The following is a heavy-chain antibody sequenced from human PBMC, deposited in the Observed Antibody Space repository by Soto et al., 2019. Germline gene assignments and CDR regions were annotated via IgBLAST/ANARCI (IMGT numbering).Heavy chain of an antibody. J-gene: IGHJ5*02. CDR1: GYSFTSYW. CDR3: ARGSSGSYGRANWFDP. CDR2: IDPSDSYT. V-gene: IGHV5-10-1*01. Sequence: GESLKISCKGSGYSFTSYWISWVRQMPGKGLEWMGRIDPSDSYTNYSPSFQGHVTISADKSISTAYLQWSSLKASDTAMYYCARGSSGSYGRANWFDPWGQGTLVTVSS. D-gene: IGHD1-26*01.